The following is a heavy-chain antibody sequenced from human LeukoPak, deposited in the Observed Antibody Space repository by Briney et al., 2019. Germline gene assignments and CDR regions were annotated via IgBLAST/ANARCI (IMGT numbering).Heavy chain of an antibody. Sequence: GGSLRLSCETSGVIFSSLCLNWVRQPPGKGLEWLSYISASSRTTYYADSVKGLFIVSRDNAKNSLFLQMDSLRADDTALYYCASQSSGSSTRAPDFWGQGTVVTVSS. J-gene: IGHJ4*02. CDR2: ISASSRTT. CDR1: GVIFSSLC. V-gene: IGHV3-48*04. CDR3: ASQSSGSSTRAPDF. D-gene: IGHD1-26*01.